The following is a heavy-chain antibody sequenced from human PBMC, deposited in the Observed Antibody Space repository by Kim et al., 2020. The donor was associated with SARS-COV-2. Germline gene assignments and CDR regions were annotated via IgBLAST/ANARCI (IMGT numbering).Heavy chain of an antibody. CDR1: GFTFSSYA. J-gene: IGHJ6*02. D-gene: IGHD6-19*01. CDR3: ARDAPGLSSGWLPNYYYYYGMDV. V-gene: IGHV3-30*04. CDR2: ISYDGSNK. Sequence: GGSLRLSCAASGFTFSSYAMHWVRQAPGKGLEWVAVISYDGSNKYYADSVKGRFTISRDNSKNTLYLQMNSLRAEDTAVYYCARDAPGLSSGWLPNYYYYYGMDVWGQGTTVTVSS.